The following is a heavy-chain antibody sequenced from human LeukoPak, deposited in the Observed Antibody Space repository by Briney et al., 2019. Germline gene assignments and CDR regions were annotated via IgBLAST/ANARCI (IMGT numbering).Heavy chain of an antibody. Sequence: GGSLRLSCAASGFTFSSYEMNWVRQAPGKGLEWVSYISSSGETIYYADSVKGRFTISRDSAKNSLYLQMNSLRADDTAVYYCAELGITMIGGVWGKGTTVTISS. CDR3: AELGITMIGGV. D-gene: IGHD3-10*02. CDR2: ISSSGETI. CDR1: GFTFSSYE. J-gene: IGHJ6*04. V-gene: IGHV3-48*03.